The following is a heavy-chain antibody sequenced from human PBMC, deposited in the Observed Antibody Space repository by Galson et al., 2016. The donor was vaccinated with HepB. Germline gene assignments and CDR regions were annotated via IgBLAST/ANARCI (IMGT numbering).Heavy chain of an antibody. D-gene: IGHD3-9*01. CDR1: GYSFLSHG. CDR2: ISAHNGNT. J-gene: IGHJ6*02. CDR3: ARDDDWPKCYYYGMDV. V-gene: IGHV1-18*01. Sequence: SVKVSCKASGYSFLSHGISWVRQAPGQGLERMGWISAHNGNTNYPQKLQGRVIMTTDTSTSTAYMKLRSLRSDDTAVYYCARDDDWPKCYYYGMDVWGQGTTVTVSS.